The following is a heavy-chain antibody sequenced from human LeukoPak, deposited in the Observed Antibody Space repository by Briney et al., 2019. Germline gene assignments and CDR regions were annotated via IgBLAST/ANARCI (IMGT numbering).Heavy chain of an antibody. V-gene: IGHV1-18*01. CDR2: ISAYNGNT. CDR1: GYTFTSYG. D-gene: IGHD3-10*01. Sequence: ASVKVSCKASGYTFTSYGISWVRQAPGQGLEWMGWISAYNGNTNYAQKLQGRVTMTTDTSTSTAYMELRSLRSDDTAVYYCARGGMITMVRGVITSPLDDAFDIWGQGTMVTVSS. CDR3: ARGGMITMVRGVITSPLDDAFDI. J-gene: IGHJ3*02.